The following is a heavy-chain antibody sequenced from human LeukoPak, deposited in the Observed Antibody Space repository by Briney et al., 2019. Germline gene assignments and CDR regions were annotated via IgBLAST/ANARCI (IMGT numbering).Heavy chain of an antibody. Sequence: TSETLSLTCAVYGGSFSGYYWSWIRQPPGKGLEWIGEINHSGSTNYNPSLKSRVTISVDTSKNQFSLKLSSLTAADTAVYYLARRPPSYYYGSGRPYYFDYWGQGTLVTVSS. CDR1: GGSFSGYY. D-gene: IGHD3-10*01. V-gene: IGHV4-34*01. CDR3: ARRPPSYYYGSGRPYYFDY. CDR2: INHSGST. J-gene: IGHJ4*02.